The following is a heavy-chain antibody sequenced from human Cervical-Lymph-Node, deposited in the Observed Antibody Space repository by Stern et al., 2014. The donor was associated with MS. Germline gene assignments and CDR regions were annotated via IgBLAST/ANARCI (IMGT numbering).Heavy chain of an antibody. CDR1: GYTFTNYY. Sequence: VQLVQSGPEVKKPRASVMVSCKTSGYTFTNYYIHWVRQAPGQGLEWMGIINPNGSVTASAQKFQGRLTMTRDTSTTTVYMRLITLTSEDTAMYYCTRAVGGVGSEWGQGTLVFVSS. D-gene: IGHD3-16*01. V-gene: IGHV1-46*01. CDR3: TRAVGGVGSE. J-gene: IGHJ4*02. CDR2: INPNGSVT.